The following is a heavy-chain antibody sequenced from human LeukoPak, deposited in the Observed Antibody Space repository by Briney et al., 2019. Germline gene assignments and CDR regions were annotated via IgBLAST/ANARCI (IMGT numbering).Heavy chain of an antibody. Sequence: PGGSLRLSCVASGFTVNRNVMSWVRQAPGKGLEWVSLIYSDDRAFYADSVKGRFTISRNKSKNTLFLQMSSLKPEDTAIYYCARDLAGFEEPRYYYYMDVWGKGTTATVSS. J-gene: IGHJ6*03. CDR3: ARDLAGFEEPRYYYYMDV. CDR1: GFTVNRNV. CDR2: IYSDDRA. V-gene: IGHV3-66*02. D-gene: IGHD1-14*01.